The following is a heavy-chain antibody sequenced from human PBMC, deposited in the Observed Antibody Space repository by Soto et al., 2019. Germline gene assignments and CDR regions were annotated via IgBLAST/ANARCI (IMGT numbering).Heavy chain of an antibody. D-gene: IGHD2-15*01. Sequence: ASVKVSCKASGYTFTRYDINWVRQATGQGLEWMGWMNPNSGNTGYAQKFKGRVTMTRNTSISTAYMELSSLRSEDTAVYYCARGATCSGGSCYPDDAFDIWGQGTMVTVSS. CDR2: MNPNSGNT. J-gene: IGHJ3*02. CDR3: ARGATCSGGSCYPDDAFDI. V-gene: IGHV1-8*01. CDR1: GYTFTRYD.